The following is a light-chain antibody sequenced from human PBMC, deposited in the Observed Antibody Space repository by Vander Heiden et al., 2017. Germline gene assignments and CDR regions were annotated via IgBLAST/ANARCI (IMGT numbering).Light chain of an antibody. Sequence: ELALTQSPATLSLSPPERATLSSRARQSVTSYLAWYQQKPGQAPRLLIYDVSNRATGIPARFSGSGSGTDFTLTISSLEPEDFAVYYCQQRSNWLFTFGPGTKVDIK. CDR2: DVS. J-gene: IGKJ3*01. CDR1: QSVTSY. CDR3: QQRSNWLFT. V-gene: IGKV3-11*01.